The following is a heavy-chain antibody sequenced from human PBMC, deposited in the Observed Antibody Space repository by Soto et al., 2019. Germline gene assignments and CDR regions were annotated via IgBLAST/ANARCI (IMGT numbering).Heavy chain of an antibody. Sequence: SVKVSCKASGFTFTSSAVQWVRQARGQRLEWIGWIVVGSGNTNYAQKFQERVTITRDMSTSTAYMELSSLRSEDTAVYYCAAMKVVVAATRLHYYGMDVWGQGTTVTVSS. D-gene: IGHD2-15*01. CDR1: GFTFTSSA. J-gene: IGHJ6*02. V-gene: IGHV1-58*01. CDR3: AAMKVVVAATRLHYYGMDV. CDR2: IVVGSGNT.